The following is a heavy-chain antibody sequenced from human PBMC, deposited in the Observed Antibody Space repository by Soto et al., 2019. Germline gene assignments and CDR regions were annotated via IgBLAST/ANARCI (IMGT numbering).Heavy chain of an antibody. J-gene: IGHJ6*02. CDR1: GGTFGSYA. V-gene: IGHV1-69*13. CDR2: IIPIFGTA. CDR3: ARARGYSYGPLSGYYYYYGMDV. Sequence: GASVKVSCKASGGTFGSYASRWVRQAPGQGLEWMGGIIPIFGTANYAQKFQGRVTITADESTSTAYMELSSLRSEDTAVYYCARARGYSYGPLSGYYYYYGMDVWGQGTTVTVSS. D-gene: IGHD5-18*01.